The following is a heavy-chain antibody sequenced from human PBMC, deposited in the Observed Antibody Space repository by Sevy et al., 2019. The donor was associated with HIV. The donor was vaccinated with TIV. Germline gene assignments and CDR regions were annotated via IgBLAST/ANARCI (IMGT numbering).Heavy chain of an antibody. CDR1: GYTLTKLS. V-gene: IGHV1-24*01. J-gene: IGHJ4*02. Sequence: ASVKVSCKVSGYTLTKLSMHWVQQAPGKGLEWMGSFDPEDGETIHAQRFQGRLSMTEDTSTETAYMEMSSLNSEETAVYYCATTKDYYDNSGDPFDYWGQGSLVTVSS. CDR2: FDPEDGET. CDR3: ATTKDYYDNSGDPFDY. D-gene: IGHD3-22*01.